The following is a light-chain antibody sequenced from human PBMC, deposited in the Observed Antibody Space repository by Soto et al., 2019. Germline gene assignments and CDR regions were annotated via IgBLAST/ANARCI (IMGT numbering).Light chain of an antibody. Sequence: QSVLTQPPSVSGAPGQTITMSCTGSGSNVGASYDVHWYQVLPGAGPRLLIYKNNNRPSGVPDRFSGSKSGTSASLAITGLRAEDEADYYCSSYTSSSTVVFGGGTQLTVL. J-gene: IGLJ2*01. CDR2: KNN. CDR1: GSNVGASYD. V-gene: IGLV1-40*01. CDR3: SSYTSSSTVV.